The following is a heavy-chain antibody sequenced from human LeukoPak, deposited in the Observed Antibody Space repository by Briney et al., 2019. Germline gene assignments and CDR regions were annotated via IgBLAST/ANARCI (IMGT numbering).Heavy chain of an antibody. CDR1: GFIFTEYG. Sequence: GGSLTLSCAASGFIFTEYGMYWVRQAPGNGLEWVAFVRKDATEKKYADSVEGRFTISRDDSENTVYLKMNNLRVDDTAVYYCAKRSGPNSGPFDSWGQGTPVIVSS. V-gene: IGHV3-30*02. CDR3: AKRSGPNSGPFDS. J-gene: IGHJ4*02. CDR2: VRKDATEK. D-gene: IGHD1-1*01.